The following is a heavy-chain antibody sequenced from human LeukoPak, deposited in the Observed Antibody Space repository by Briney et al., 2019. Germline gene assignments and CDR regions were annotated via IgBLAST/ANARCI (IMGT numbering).Heavy chain of an antibody. CDR3: AKERTYYDILTGFYYYYGMDV. V-gene: IGHV3-43*02. Sequence: GGSLRLSCAASGFTFDDYAMHWARQAPGKGLEWVSLISGDGGSTYYADSVKGGFTISRDNSKNSLYLQVNSLRTEDTALYHCAKERTYYDILTGFYYYYGMDVCGQGTTVTVSS. D-gene: IGHD3-9*01. J-gene: IGHJ6*02. CDR2: ISGDGGST. CDR1: GFTFDDYA.